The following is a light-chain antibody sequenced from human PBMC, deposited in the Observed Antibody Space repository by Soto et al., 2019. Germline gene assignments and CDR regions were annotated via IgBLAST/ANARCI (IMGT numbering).Light chain of an antibody. J-gene: IGKJ1*01. CDR3: HHYNNCWT. Sequence: EIVMTQSPATLSVSPGERATLSCRASQSVSNNLAWYQKKPGQAPRLLIYGASTRATGIPARFSGSGSGTVFTLTISSLHSEYFAFYYFHHYNNCWTFGQATRVDIK. V-gene: IGKV3-15*01. CDR1: QSVSNN. CDR2: GAS.